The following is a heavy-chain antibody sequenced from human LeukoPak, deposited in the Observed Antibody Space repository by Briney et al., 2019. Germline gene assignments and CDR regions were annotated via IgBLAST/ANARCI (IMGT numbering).Heavy chain of an antibody. CDR2: ISLMFGTT. J-gene: IGHJ4*02. V-gene: IGHV1-69*13. CDR3: ARIHDSTRGLLDD. Sequence: SVKVSCKASGGTFSGYSISWVRQAPGQGIEWMGRISLMFGTTNYALKFQGRVTITADDSTGSAYMELTSLRSEDTAVYYCARIHDSTRGLLDDWGQGTLVTVSS. CDR1: GGTFSGYS. D-gene: IGHD2-15*01.